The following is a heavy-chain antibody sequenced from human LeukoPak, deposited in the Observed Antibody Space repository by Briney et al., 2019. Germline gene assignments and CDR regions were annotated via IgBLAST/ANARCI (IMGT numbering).Heavy chain of an antibody. CDR1: GGAISSHY. CDR3: ARDWLVVQPYIMDV. Sequence: SETLSLTCTVSGGAISSHYWSWIRQPPGRGLEWIGYISYSGYTNYNPSLKCRVTISLDTSKNQFSLKLSSVTAADTAVYYCARDWLVVQPYIMDVWGQGTTVTVSS. D-gene: IGHD2-2*01. J-gene: IGHJ6*02. CDR2: ISYSGYT. V-gene: IGHV4-59*11.